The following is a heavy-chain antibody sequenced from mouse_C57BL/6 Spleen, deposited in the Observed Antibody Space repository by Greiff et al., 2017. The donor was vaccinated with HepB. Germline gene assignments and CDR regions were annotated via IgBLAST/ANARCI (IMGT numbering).Heavy chain of an antibody. CDR3: ARSPYYGPWFAY. Sequence: QVQLKESGPELVKPGASVKISCKASGYAFSSSWMNWVKQRPGKGLEWIGRIYPGDGDTNYNGKFKGKATLTADKSSSTAYMQLSSLTSEDSAVYFCARSPYYGPWFAYWGQGTLVTVSA. J-gene: IGHJ3*01. CDR1: GYAFSSSW. CDR2: IYPGDGDT. D-gene: IGHD1-2*01. V-gene: IGHV1-82*01.